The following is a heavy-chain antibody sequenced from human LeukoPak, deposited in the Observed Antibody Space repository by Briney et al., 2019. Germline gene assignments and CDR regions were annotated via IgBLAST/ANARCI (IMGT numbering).Heavy chain of an antibody. J-gene: IGHJ4*02. V-gene: IGHV1-8*01. CDR2: MNPYCDNT. Sequence: ASVNVSCQTSGYTVTKYDINWVRQAPGRGLEWMAWMNPYCDNTGYLQKFRGRLTMTRDISIGTAYMELSSLGSEDTAVYYCVRSSSLVRGVILLTSDHHGIHWGQGTLVTVSS. CDR1: GYTVTKYD. CDR3: VRSSSLVRGVILLTSDHHGIH. D-gene: IGHD3-10*01.